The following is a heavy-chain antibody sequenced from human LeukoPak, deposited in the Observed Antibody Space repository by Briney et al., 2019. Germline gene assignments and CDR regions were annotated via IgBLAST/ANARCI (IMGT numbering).Heavy chain of an antibody. CDR3: ARWNFAWDA. J-gene: IGHJ5*02. CDR2: INRDGGEK. V-gene: IGHV3-7*05. D-gene: IGHD3-9*01. CDR1: GISFGSYL. Sequence: GGSLRLSCAASGISFGSYLMSWVRQAPGKGLEWVANINRDGGEKYYVDSVKGRFTISRDNAKNSVYLQMNSLRAEDTAIYHCARWNFAWDAWGQGTLVTVSS.